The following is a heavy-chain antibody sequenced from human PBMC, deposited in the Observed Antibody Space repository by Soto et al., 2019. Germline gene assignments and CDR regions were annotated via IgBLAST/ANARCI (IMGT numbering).Heavy chain of an antibody. CDR2: INPNSGGT. CDR1: GYTFTGYY. D-gene: IGHD6-19*01. V-gene: IGHV1-2*02. Sequence: ASVKVSCKASGYTFTGYYMHWVRQAPGQGLEWMGWINPNSGGTNYAQKFQGRVTMTRDTSISTAYMELSRLRSDDTAVYYCARELYSSGKYYYYYGMDVWGQGTTDTVSS. CDR3: ARELYSSGKYYYYYGMDV. J-gene: IGHJ6*02.